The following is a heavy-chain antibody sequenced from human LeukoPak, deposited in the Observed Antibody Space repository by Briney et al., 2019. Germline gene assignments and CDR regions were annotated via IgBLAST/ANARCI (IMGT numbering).Heavy chain of an antibody. J-gene: IGHJ4*02. Sequence: SETLSLTCAVYGGSFSGYYWSWIRRPPGKGLEWIGEINHSGSTNYNPSLKSRVTISVDTSKNQFSLKLSSVTAADTAVYYCARENGGTFDYWGQGTLVTVSS. CDR1: GGSFSGYY. CDR2: INHSGST. D-gene: IGHD4-23*01. V-gene: IGHV4-34*01. CDR3: ARENGGTFDY.